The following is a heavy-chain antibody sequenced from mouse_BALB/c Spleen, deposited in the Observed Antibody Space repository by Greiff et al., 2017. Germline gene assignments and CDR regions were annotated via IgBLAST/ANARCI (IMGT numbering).Heavy chain of an antibody. V-gene: IGHV7-3*02. CDR3: ARDSHYYGSSSWYFDV. D-gene: IGHD1-1*01. CDR1: GFTFTDYY. Sequence: EVMLVESGGGLVQPGGSLRLSCATSGFTFTDYYMSSVRQPPGKALEWLGFIRNKANGYTTEYSASVKGRFTISRDNSQSILYLQMNTLRAEDSATYYCARDSHYYGSSSWYFDVWGAGTTVTVSS. J-gene: IGHJ1*01. CDR2: IRNKANGYTT.